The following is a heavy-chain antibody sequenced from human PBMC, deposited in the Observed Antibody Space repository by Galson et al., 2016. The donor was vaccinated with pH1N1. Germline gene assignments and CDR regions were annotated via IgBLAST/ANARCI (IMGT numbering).Heavy chain of an antibody. CDR1: GGTFSNSA. CDR2: IIPIFGTT. J-gene: IGHJ6*02. D-gene: IGHD3-10*01. Sequence: SVKVSCKASGGTFSNSAVSWVRQAPGQGLEWMGGIIPIFGTTKYAQKIQGRVTITAHQLTSTSYMELSSLRSEDTAVYYCASPAMVRGVVYYHYGMDVWGQGTTVTVSS. V-gene: IGHV1-69*13. CDR3: ASPAMVRGVVYYHYGMDV.